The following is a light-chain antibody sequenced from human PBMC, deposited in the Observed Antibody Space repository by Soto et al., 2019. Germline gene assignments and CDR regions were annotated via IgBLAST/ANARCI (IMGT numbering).Light chain of an antibody. CDR2: CAS. Sequence: DIVMTQSPDSLALSLGERATINCKSSQSVLYSPNNKNYLAWYQQKPGQPPKLLLYCASMRDSGVPDRFSGRACVTDFTLTISSLQAEDVALYYCHQYASSPWTVGRGTKVVIK. V-gene: IGKV4-1*01. CDR1: QSVLYSPNNKNY. CDR3: HQYASSPWT. J-gene: IGKJ1*01.